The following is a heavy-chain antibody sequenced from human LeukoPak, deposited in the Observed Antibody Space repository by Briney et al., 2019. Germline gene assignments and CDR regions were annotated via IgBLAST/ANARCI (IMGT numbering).Heavy chain of an antibody. CDR1: GYTFTGYY. Sequence: VASVKVSCKASGYTFTGYYMHWVRPAPGQGVEGMGWINPNSGGTNYAEKFQGRVTMTRDTSISTAYMELSRLRSDDTAVYYCAILVDYGDYGAFDIWGQGTMVTVSS. D-gene: IGHD4-17*01. J-gene: IGHJ3*02. CDR3: AILVDYGDYGAFDI. CDR2: INPNSGGT. V-gene: IGHV1-2*02.